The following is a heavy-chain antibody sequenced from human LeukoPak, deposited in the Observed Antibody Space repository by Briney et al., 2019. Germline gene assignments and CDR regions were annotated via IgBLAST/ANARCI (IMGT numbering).Heavy chain of an antibody. CDR3: ARDKSIPNLDAFDI. CDR1: GFMFRSYW. CDR2: IKQDGSEK. Sequence: GGSLRLSCAASGFMFRSYWMTWVRQAPGKGLEWVANIKQDGSEKNYLDSVRGRFTISRDDARNSLYLQMNSLRVEDTAVYYCARDKSIPNLDAFDIWGQGTMVTVSS. J-gene: IGHJ3*02. D-gene: IGHD1-14*01. V-gene: IGHV3-7*05.